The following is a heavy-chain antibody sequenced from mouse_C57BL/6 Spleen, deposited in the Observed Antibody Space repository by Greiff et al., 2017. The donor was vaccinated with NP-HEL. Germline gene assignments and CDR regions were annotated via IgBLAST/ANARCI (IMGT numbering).Heavy chain of an antibody. Sequence: QVQLQQSGAELVRPGTSVKVSCKASGYAFTNYLIEWVKQRPGQGLEWIGVINPGSGGTNYNEKFKCKATLTADKSSSTAYMQLSSLTSEDSAVYFCARGDGYPAWFAYWGQGTLVTVSA. CDR1: GYAFTNYL. CDR2: INPGSGGT. J-gene: IGHJ3*01. CDR3: ARGDGYPAWFAY. V-gene: IGHV1-54*01. D-gene: IGHD2-3*01.